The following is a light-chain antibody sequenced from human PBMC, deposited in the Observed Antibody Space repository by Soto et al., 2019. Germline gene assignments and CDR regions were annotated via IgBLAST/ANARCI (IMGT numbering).Light chain of an antibody. CDR1: QSLVTSDGNTH. Sequence: VVLTQSPLSLSVTLGQPASISCRSSQSLVTSDGNTHLNWFQQRPGLSPRRLIYEVSERDSGVPDRGSGSGAGSDFTLEISRVEAEDVGVYFCMQGAHPYTFGQGTKLEI. J-gene: IGKJ2*01. CDR2: EVS. V-gene: IGKV2-30*01. CDR3: MQGAHPYT.